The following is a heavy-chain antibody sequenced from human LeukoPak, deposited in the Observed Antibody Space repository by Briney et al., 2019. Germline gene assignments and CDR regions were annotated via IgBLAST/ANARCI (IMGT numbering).Heavy chain of an antibody. Sequence: SETLSLTCTVSGGSISSSSDYWGRIRQPPGKGLEWIGSIYYSGSTYYNPSLKSRVTISVDTSKNQFSLKLSSVTAADTAVYYCARRISYYDSSGYFEGLDYWGQGTLFTVSS. D-gene: IGHD3-22*01. CDR1: GGSISSSSDY. J-gene: IGHJ4*02. V-gene: IGHV4-39*01. CDR2: IYYSGST. CDR3: ARRISYYDSSGYFEGLDY.